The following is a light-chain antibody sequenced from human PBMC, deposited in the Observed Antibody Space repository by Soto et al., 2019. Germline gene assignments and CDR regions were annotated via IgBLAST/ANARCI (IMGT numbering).Light chain of an antibody. CDR2: EVS. J-gene: IGLJ2*01. CDR3: SSYAGSNNLL. Sequence: QSVLTQPPSASGSPGQSVTISCTGTSSDVGAYNYVSWYQQYPDKAPRLMIYEVSKRPSGVPDRFSGSKSANTASLTVSGLQAEDEADYYCSSYAGSNNLLFGGGTKVTVL. CDR1: SSDVGAYNY. V-gene: IGLV2-8*01.